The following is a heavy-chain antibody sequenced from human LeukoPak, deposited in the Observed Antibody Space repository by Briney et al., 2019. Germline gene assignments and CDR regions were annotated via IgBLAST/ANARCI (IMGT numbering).Heavy chain of an antibody. CDR2: ISGSGGST. V-gene: IGHV3-23*01. CDR3: AKPPYYYDSSGRTPLYYFDY. CDR1: GFTFSSYA. Sequence: GGSLRLSCAASGFTFSSYAMSWVRQAPGKGLEWVSAISGSGGSTYYADSVKGRFTISRDNSKNTLYLQMNSLRAEDTAVYYCAKPPYYYDSSGRTPLYYFDYWGQGTLVTVS. J-gene: IGHJ4*02. D-gene: IGHD3-22*01.